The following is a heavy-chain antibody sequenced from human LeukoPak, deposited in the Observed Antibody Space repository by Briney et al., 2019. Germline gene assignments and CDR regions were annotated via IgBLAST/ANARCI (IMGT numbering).Heavy chain of an antibody. CDR2: ILQDGSEK. V-gene: IGHV3-7*01. D-gene: IGHD3-22*01. Sequence: PGGSLRLSCAASGFTFSSYWMSWVRQTPGKGLEWVAIILQDGSEKHYVASVKGRFTISRDNAKNSVYLQMNGLRAEDTAVYYCARAGAYNSSSPAGLWGQGTLVTVSS. CDR3: ARAGAYNSSSPAGL. CDR1: GFTFSSYW. J-gene: IGHJ4*01.